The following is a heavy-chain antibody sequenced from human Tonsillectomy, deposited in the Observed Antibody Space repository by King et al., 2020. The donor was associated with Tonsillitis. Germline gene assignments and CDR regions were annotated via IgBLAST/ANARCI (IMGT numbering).Heavy chain of an antibody. V-gene: IGHV3-23*04. J-gene: IGHJ4*02. D-gene: IGHD4-23*01. CDR2: ISASGGST. CDR3: AKDLDTVVTTFDY. Sequence: VQLVESGGGLVQPGGSLRLSCAASGFTFSNYAMNWVRQAPGKGLEWVSGISASGGSTYYADFVKGRFTISRDNSKNTLYLQMNSLRAEDTAVYYCAKDLDTVVTTFDYWGQGALVTVSS. CDR1: GFTFSNYA.